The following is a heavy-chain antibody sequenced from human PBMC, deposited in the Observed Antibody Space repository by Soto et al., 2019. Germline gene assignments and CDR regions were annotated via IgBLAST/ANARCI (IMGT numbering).Heavy chain of an antibody. CDR3: ARVIAVAYHPLDY. V-gene: IGHV1-3*01. J-gene: IGHJ4*02. D-gene: IGHD6-19*01. CDR1: GYTFTSYA. CDR2: INAGNGNT. Sequence: QVQLVQSGAEVKKPGASVKVSCKASGYTFTSYAMHWVRQAPGQRLEWMGWINAGNGNTKYSQKFQGRVTITRDTSASTAYMELSSLRSEDTAVYYCARVIAVAYHPLDYWGQGTLVTGSS.